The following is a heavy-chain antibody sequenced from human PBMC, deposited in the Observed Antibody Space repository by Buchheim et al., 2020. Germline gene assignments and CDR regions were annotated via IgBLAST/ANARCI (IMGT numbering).Heavy chain of an antibody. Sequence: QVQLVQSGAEVKKPGSSVKVSCKASGGTFSSYAISWVRQPPGQGLEWMGRIIPILGIANYAQKFQGRVTITADKSTSTAYMELSSLRSEDTAVYYCARDLPAAGTRWYFDLWGRGTL. CDR2: IIPILGIA. V-gene: IGHV1-69*04. J-gene: IGHJ2*01. D-gene: IGHD6-13*01. CDR1: GGTFSSYA. CDR3: ARDLPAAGTRWYFDL.